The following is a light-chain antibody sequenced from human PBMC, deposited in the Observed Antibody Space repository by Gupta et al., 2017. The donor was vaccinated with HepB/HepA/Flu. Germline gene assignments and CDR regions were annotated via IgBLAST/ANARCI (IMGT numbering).Light chain of an antibody. Sequence: DIVMAQSPDSLAVSLGERATINCKPSQSLLSSANNMNYLAWFQQKPGQPPKMLFYWASSRESGVPDRFSASGSGTDFTLTIAGLQAEDAAVYYCQQYYNSPQTFGQGTKVEIK. J-gene: IGKJ1*01. CDR1: QSLLSSANNMNY. V-gene: IGKV4-1*01. CDR2: WAS. CDR3: QQYYNSPQT.